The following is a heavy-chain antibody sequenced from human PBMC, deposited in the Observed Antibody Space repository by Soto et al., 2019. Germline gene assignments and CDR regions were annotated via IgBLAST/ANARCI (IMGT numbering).Heavy chain of an antibody. CDR2: MNPNSGNR. V-gene: IGHV1-8*01. Sequence: ASVKVSCKASGYTYTSYDINWVRQATGQGLEWMGWMNPNSGNRGYAQKFQGRVSITRDTSASTAYMELSSLRSEDTAVYYCAGDPTYLGFDYGGQGTLVTVSS. J-gene: IGHJ4*02. CDR1: GYTYTSYD. D-gene: IGHD1-26*01. CDR3: AGDPTYLGFDY.